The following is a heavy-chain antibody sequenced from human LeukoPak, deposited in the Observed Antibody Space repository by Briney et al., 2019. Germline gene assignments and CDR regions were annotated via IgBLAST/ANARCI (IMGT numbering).Heavy chain of an antibody. CDR2: ISYDGSNK. CDR1: GFTFSSYG. J-gene: IGHJ3*02. Sequence: GGSLRLSCAASGFTFSSYGMHWVRQAPGKGLEWVAVISYDGSNKYYADSVKGRFTISRDNSKNTLYLQMNSLRAEDTAEYYCAKIPLPVVVPAATDAFDIWGQGTMVTVSS. CDR3: AKIPLPVVVPAATDAFDI. V-gene: IGHV3-30*18. D-gene: IGHD2-2*01.